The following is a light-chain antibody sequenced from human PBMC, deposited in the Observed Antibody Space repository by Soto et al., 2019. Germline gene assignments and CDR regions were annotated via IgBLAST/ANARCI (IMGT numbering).Light chain of an antibody. CDR1: QGISSY. Sequence: DIQLTQSPSFLSASVGDRVTITCRASQGISSYLAWYQQKPGKAPKLLIYAASTLQSGVPSRFSGSGSGTEFTLTFSSLQPEYFATYFCQQLNSYPFGYTFGQGTKLEIK. CDR2: AAS. CDR3: QQLNSYPFGYT. V-gene: IGKV1-9*01. J-gene: IGKJ2*01.